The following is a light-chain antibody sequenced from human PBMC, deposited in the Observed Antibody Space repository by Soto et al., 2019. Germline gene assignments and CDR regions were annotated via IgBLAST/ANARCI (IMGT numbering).Light chain of an antibody. CDR3: QQSYRLPLT. CDR1: QSVPDNY. Sequence: EIVLTQSPGTLSLSPGERATLSCRASQSVPDNYFAWYQPKPGQAPRLLIYDTYTRTTGTPDRFSGSGSGTDFTLSIVTLQPEDSGTYFCQQSYRLPLTFGGGTKVDIK. J-gene: IGKJ4*01. V-gene: IGKV3-20*01. CDR2: DTY.